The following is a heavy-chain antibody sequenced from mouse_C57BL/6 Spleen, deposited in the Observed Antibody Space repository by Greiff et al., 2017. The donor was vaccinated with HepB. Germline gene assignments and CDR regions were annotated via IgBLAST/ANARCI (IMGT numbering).Heavy chain of an antibody. Sequence: VQLQQSGAELVRPGTSVKVSCKASGYAFTNYLIEWVKQRPGQGLEWIGVINPGSGGTNYNEKFKGKATLTADKSSSTAYMQLSSLTSEDSAVYFCARDYGGYDMDYWGQGTSVTVSS. CDR2: INPGSGGT. CDR1: GYAFTNYL. V-gene: IGHV1-54*01. J-gene: IGHJ4*01. CDR3: ARDYGGYDMDY. D-gene: IGHD1-1*01.